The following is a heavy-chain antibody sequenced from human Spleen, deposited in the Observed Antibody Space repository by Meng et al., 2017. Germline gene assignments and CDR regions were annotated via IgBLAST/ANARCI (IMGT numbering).Heavy chain of an antibody. J-gene: IGHJ5*02. V-gene: IGHV4-4*01. CDR3: ARAFLHNWNDNKWFDP. D-gene: IGHD1-1*01. CDR1: GGSIRSSNW. Sequence: GSLRLSCTVSGGSIRSSNWWSSVRQPPGQGLEWMGEIYHSGSTNYNPSLKRRATISINTSKSQFSLKLTSMTAADTAVYFCARAFLHNWNDNKWFDPWGQGTLVTVSS. CDR2: IYHSGST.